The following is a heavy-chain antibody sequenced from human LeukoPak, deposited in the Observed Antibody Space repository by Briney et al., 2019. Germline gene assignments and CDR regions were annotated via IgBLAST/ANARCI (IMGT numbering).Heavy chain of an antibody. V-gene: IGHV4-61*01. J-gene: IGHJ4*02. CDR2: IYYSGST. CDR3: ARVPAARCFDY. CDR1: GGSISTGNYY. Sequence: SETLSLTCTVSGGSISTGNYYWSWIRQPPGKGLEWIGYIYYSGSTNYNPSLKSRVTISVDTSKNQFSLKLSSVTAADTAVYYCARVPAARCFDYWGQGTLVTVSS. D-gene: IGHD2-2*01.